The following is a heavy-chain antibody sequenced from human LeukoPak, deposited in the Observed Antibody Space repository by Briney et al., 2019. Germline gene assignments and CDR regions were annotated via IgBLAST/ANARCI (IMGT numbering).Heavy chain of an antibody. J-gene: IGHJ4*02. CDR3: ARDLSFEYSPADPRSFDY. D-gene: IGHD6-6*01. CDR1: GFTFSDYY. Sequence: GGSLRLSCAASGFTFSDYYMSWIRQAPGKGLEWVSYISSSGSTIYYADSVKGRFTISRDNAKNSLYLQMNSLRAEDTAVYYCARDLSFEYSPADPRSFDYWGQGTLVTVSS. V-gene: IGHV3-11*01. CDR2: ISSSGSTI.